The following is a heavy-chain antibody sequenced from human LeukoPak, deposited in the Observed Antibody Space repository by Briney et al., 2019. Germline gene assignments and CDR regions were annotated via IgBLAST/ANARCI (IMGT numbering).Heavy chain of an antibody. Sequence: PSETLSLTCTVSGGSISSYYWSWIRQPPGKGLEWIGYIYYSGSTNYNPSLKSRVTISVDTSKNQFSLKLSSVTAADTAVYYCARDRGYYYDSSLYRQDAFDIWGQGTMVTVSS. V-gene: IGHV4-59*01. CDR2: IYYSGST. CDR3: ARDRGYYYDSSLYRQDAFDI. D-gene: IGHD3-22*01. J-gene: IGHJ3*02. CDR1: GGSISSYY.